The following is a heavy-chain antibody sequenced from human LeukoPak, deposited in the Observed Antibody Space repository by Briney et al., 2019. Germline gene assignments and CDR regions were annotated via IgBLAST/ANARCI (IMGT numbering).Heavy chain of an antibody. CDR3: ARDFEYYYYYMDV. D-gene: IGHD3-9*01. Sequence: GGSLRLSCAASGFTFSSYSMNWVRQAPGKGLEWVSYISSSSSTIYYADSVKGRFTISRDNAKNSLYLQMNSLRAEDTAVYSCARDFEYYYYYMDVWGKGTTVTVSS. CDR1: GFTFSSYS. CDR2: ISSSSSTI. V-gene: IGHV3-48*04. J-gene: IGHJ6*03.